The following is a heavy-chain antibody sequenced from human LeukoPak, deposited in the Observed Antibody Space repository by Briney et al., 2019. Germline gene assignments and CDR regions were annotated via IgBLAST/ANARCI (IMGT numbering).Heavy chain of an antibody. CDR2: ISGSGGST. J-gene: IGHJ4*02. Sequence: GGSLRLSCAASGFTFSSYAMSWVRQAPGKGLEWVSAISGSGGSTYYADSVKGRFTISRDNSKNTLYLQMNSLRAEDTAVYYCARVIYPVYYFDYWGQGTLVTVSS. V-gene: IGHV3-23*01. CDR3: ARVIYPVYYFDY. CDR1: GFTFSSYA. D-gene: IGHD3-10*01.